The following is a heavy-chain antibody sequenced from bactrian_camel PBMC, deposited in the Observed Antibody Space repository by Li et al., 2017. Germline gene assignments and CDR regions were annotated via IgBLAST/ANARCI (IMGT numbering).Heavy chain of an antibody. CDR3: AARRSLCSGGYFIYGPRADY. CDR2: SISGGGRT. V-gene: IGHV3S31*01. CDR1: GFTFDSYE. J-gene: IGHJ4*01. Sequence: VQLVESGGDLVQPGVSLTLSCAASGFTFDSYEMSWVRQAPGKGLEWVSSISGGGRTYYADSVKGRFTASRDNAKNTLYLQLNSLNPEDTATYYCAARRSLCSGGYFIYGPRADYWGQGTQVTVS. D-gene: IGHD2*01.